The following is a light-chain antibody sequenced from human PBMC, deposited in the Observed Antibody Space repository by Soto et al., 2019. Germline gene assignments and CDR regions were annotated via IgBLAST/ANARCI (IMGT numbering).Light chain of an antibody. CDR2: DAS. CDR3: QQFDNLPLT. Sequence: DIQMTQSPSSLSASVGDRVTITCQATQDISNYLNWYQQKPGKAPKLLIYDASTLETGVPSRFSGSGSGTDFIFTISNLQPEDIATYYCQQFDNLPLTFGQGTRLDIK. J-gene: IGKJ5*01. CDR1: QDISNY. V-gene: IGKV1-33*01.